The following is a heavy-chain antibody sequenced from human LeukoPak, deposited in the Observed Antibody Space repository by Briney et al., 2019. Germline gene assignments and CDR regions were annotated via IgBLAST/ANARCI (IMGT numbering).Heavy chain of an antibody. J-gene: IGHJ4*02. D-gene: IGHD1-26*01. V-gene: IGHV4-61*05. CDR3: ARVGAAKRDFDS. Sequence: PSETLSLTCTVSGGSISSSSNYWGWIRQPPGKGLEWIGDIYYSGSTNYNPSLKSRVTISVDTSKNHFSLRLSSVTAADTAVYYCARVGAAKRDFDSWGQGILVTVSS. CDR2: IYYSGST. CDR1: GGSISSSSNY.